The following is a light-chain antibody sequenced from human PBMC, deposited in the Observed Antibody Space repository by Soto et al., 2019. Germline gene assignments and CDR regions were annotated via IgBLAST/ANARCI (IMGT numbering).Light chain of an antibody. V-gene: IGKV3-15*01. CDR3: QQYNQWPGT. J-gene: IGKJ1*01. Sequence: EIVLTQSPATLSVSPGGSATLSCRASQSISSNLAWYQQKPGQSPRLLIYGASSRATGVPVRFSGSGSGVAFTLTISGLQSEDFAVYHCQQYNQWPGTFGQGTKVEIK. CDR2: GAS. CDR1: QSISSN.